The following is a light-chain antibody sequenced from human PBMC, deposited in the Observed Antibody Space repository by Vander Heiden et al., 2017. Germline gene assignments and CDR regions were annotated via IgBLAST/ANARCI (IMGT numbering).Light chain of an antibody. Sequence: DIQMTQSPSSLSASVGDRVTITCRASQSISSYLNWYQQKPGKAPKLLIYAASSLQSGVPSRFSGSGSGTDFTLTISRLQPEDFATYYCQQSDSTPHTFGQGTLMXIK. V-gene: IGKV1-39*01. CDR3: QQSDSTPHT. CDR2: AAS. CDR1: QSISSY. J-gene: IGKJ5*01.